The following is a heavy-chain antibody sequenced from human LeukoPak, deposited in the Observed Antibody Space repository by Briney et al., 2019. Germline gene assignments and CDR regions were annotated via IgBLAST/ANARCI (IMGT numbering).Heavy chain of an antibody. D-gene: IGHD6-13*01. CDR1: GFTFSNYA. CDR3: ARDARVYSSSTGGYYYYGMDV. CDR2: IWYDGSNK. J-gene: IGHJ6*02. V-gene: IGHV3-33*08. Sequence: KTGGSLRLSCVASGFTFSNYAMSWVRQAPGKGLEWVAVIWYDGSNKYYADSVKGRFTISRDNSKNTLYLQMNSLRAEDTAVYYCARDARVYSSSTGGYYYYGMDVWGQGTTVTVSS.